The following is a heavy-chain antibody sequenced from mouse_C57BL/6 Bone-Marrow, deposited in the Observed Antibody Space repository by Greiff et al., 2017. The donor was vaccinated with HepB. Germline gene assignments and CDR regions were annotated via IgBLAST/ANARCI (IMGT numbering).Heavy chain of an antibody. D-gene: IGHD1-1*01. CDR2: IDPANGNT. CDR1: GFNIKNTY. Sequence: VQLQQSVAELVRPGASVKLSCTASGFNIKNTYMHWVKQRPEQGLEWIGSIDPANGNTKYAPKFQGKATITADTSSNTAYLQLSSLTSEDTAIYYCARGNYGSSYGGFFDYWGQGTTLTVSS. V-gene: IGHV14-3*01. J-gene: IGHJ2*01. CDR3: ARGNYGSSYGGFFDY.